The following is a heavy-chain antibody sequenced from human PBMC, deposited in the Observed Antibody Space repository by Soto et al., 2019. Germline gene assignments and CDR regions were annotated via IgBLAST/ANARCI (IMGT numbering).Heavy chain of an antibody. CDR2: ISSSSSYI. Sequence: PVGSLRLSCAASGFTFSSYSMNCVRQAPGKGLEWVSSISSSSSYIYYADSVKGRFTISRDNAKNSLYLQMKSLRAEDTAVYYCARERNGYYYYYYGMDVWGQGTTVTGSS. CDR3: ARERNGYYYYYYGMDV. J-gene: IGHJ6*02. CDR1: GFTFSSYS. V-gene: IGHV3-21*01. D-gene: IGHD3-3*01.